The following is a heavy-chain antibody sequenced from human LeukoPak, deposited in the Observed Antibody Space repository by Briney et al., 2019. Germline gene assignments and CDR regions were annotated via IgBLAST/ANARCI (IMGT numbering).Heavy chain of an antibody. V-gene: IGHV3-30*18. CDR3: ANLYGDYLGGFDY. CDR1: AFTFSSYG. J-gene: IGHJ4*02. Sequence: PGRSLRLSCAASAFTFSSYGMHWVRQAPGKGLEWVAVISYDGSNKYYVDSVKGRFTISRDNSKNTLYLQMNSLRAEDTAVYYCANLYGDYLGGFDYWGQGTLVTVSS. D-gene: IGHD4-17*01. CDR2: ISYDGSNK.